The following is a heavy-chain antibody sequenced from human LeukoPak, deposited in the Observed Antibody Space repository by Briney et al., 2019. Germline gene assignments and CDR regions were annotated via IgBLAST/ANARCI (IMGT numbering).Heavy chain of an antibody. D-gene: IGHD6-13*01. V-gene: IGHV4-59*01. CDR1: GGSISSYY. Sequence: SETLSLTCTVSGGSISSYYWSWIRQPPGKGLEWIGYIYYSGSTNDNPSLKSRVTISVDTSKNQFSLKLSSVTAADTAVYYCARGSSSSWYGGDYWGQGTLVTVSS. CDR3: ARGSSSSWYGGDY. J-gene: IGHJ4*02. CDR2: IYYSGST.